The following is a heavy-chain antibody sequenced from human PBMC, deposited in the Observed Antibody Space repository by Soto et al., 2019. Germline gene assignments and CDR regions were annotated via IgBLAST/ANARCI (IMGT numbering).Heavy chain of an antibody. CDR3: TTEKGY. CDR1: GFTFTNAW. J-gene: IGHJ4*02. CDR2: IRSKTDGGTP. V-gene: IGHV3-15*07. Sequence: XXSLRLYFAASGFTFTNAWMQWVRQAPGKELEWGGRIRSKTDGGTPDYAAPVKGRFTISRDDSKNTLHVQMNSLKTEDTAIYYCTTEKGYWGQGTLVTVSS.